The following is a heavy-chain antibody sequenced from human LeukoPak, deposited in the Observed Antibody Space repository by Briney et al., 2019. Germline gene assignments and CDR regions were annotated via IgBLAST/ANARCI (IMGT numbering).Heavy chain of an antibody. D-gene: IGHD4-17*01. Sequence: SETLSLTCTVSGGSISSYYWSWIRQPPGKGLEWIGYIYYSGSTNYNPSLKSRVTISVDTSKNQFSLKLSSVTAADTAVYYCARGGTVTPFDYWGQGTLVTVSS. J-gene: IGHJ4*02. CDR3: ARGGTVTPFDY. CDR1: GGSISSYY. V-gene: IGHV4-59*01. CDR2: IYYSGST.